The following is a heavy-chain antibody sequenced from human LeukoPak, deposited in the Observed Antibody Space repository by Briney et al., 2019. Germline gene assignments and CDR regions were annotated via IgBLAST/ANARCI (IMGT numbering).Heavy chain of an antibody. Sequence: SETLSLTCTVSGGSISDYYWSWIRQPPGKGLEWIGYFSNSGTNNYNPSLKGRVTMSVDTSKNQFSLKLSSVTAADTAVYYCARGSRFDYYGNLYYFDYWGQGTLVTVSS. CDR3: ARGSRFDYYGNLYYFDY. J-gene: IGHJ4*02. V-gene: IGHV4-59*12. CDR2: FSNSGTN. CDR1: GGSISDYY. D-gene: IGHD3-10*01.